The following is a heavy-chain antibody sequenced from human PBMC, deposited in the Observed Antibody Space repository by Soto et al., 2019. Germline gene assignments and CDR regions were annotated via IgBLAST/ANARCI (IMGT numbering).Heavy chain of an antibody. J-gene: IGHJ4*02. CDR3: ARQIYDSDTGPNFQYYFDS. CDR2: IYHSGST. V-gene: IGHV4-4*02. CDR1: GGSISSSNW. D-gene: IGHD3-22*01. Sequence: SETLSLTCAVSGGSISSSNWWSWVRQPPGKGLEWIGEIYHSGSTNYNPSLKSRVTISVTKSITTVFLQWSSLRASDTAMYYCARQIYDSDTGPNFQYYFDSWGQGTPVTVSS.